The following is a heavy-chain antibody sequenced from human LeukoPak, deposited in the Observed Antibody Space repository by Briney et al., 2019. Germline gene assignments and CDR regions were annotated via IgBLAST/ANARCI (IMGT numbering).Heavy chain of an antibody. J-gene: IGHJ4*02. Sequence: SETLSLTCTVSGGSISSYYWSWIRQPPGKGLEWIGYIYYSGSTNYNPSLKSRVTISVDTSKNQFSLKLSSVTAADTAVYYYARVVGQQLEDYYFDYWGQGTLVTVSS. CDR1: GGSISSYY. CDR2: IYYSGST. V-gene: IGHV4-59*01. CDR3: ARVVGQQLEDYYFDY. D-gene: IGHD6-13*01.